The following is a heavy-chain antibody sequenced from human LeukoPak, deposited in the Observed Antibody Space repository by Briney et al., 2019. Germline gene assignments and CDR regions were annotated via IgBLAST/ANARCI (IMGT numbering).Heavy chain of an antibody. V-gene: IGHV3-23*01. CDR2: LGRSGEYK. Sequence: GGSLRLSCAVSGITLSNYGMSWVRRAPGKGLEWVAGLGRSGEYKYYADSVKGRFTISRDNFKDTVSLQMNSLRAEDSAIYFCVKDRPCETCMPMDAWGQGTTVTVSS. CDR1: GITLSNYG. J-gene: IGHJ6*02. D-gene: IGHD2-2*01. CDR3: VKDRPCETCMPMDA.